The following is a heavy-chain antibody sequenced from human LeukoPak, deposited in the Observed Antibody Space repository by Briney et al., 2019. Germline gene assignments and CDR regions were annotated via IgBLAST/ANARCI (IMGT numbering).Heavy chain of an antibody. CDR2: IWYDGNNK. Sequence: PGGSLRLSCAASGFTFRNYGMHWVRQARGKGLEWVAVIWYDGNNKNYVDSVKGRFTISRDNSKNTLYLQMNSLRAEDTAVYYCASLYDSSGYLDYWGQGTLVTVSS. CDR3: ASLYDSSGYLDY. J-gene: IGHJ4*02. V-gene: IGHV3-33*01. CDR1: GFTFRNYG. D-gene: IGHD3-22*01.